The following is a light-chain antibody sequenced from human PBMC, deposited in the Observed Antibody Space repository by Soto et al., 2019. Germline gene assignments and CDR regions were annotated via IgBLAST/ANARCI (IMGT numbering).Light chain of an antibody. CDR3: QSYDSSLSGSV. CDR1: SSNIGAAYD. Sequence: QLVLTQPPSVSGAPGQRVTISCTGSSSNIGAAYDVHWYQHLPGTAPKLLIYGNTNRPSGVPDRFSGSKSGTSASLAITGLQAEDEADYYCQSYDSSLSGSVFGGGTKVTVL. CDR2: GNT. V-gene: IGLV1-40*01. J-gene: IGLJ2*01.